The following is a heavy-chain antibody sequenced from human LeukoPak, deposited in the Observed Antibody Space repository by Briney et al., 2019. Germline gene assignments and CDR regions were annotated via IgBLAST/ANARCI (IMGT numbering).Heavy chain of an antibody. CDR1: GFTFSGSA. Sequence: PGGSLRLSCAASGFTFSGSAMHWVRQASGKGLEWVGRIRSKANSYATAYAASVKGRFTISRDDSKNTAYLQMNSLKTEDTAVYYCTRPAHKPSASSSNYYYYMAVWGKGTTGTVSS. CDR3: TRPAHKPSASSSNYYYYMAV. CDR2: IRSKANSYAT. V-gene: IGHV3-73*01. J-gene: IGHJ6*03. D-gene: IGHD1-14*01.